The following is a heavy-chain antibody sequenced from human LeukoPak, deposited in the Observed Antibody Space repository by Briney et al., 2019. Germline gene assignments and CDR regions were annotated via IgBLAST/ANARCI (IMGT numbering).Heavy chain of an antibody. CDR3: ARDDGYCSSTSCYLGSGNWFDP. V-gene: IGHV1-18*04. J-gene: IGHJ5*02. CDR2: IIAYNGNT. CDR1: GYTFTSYG. Sequence: ASVKVSCKASGYTFTSYGISWVRQAPGQGLEWMGWIIAYNGNTNYAQKLQGRVTITTDTSTSTAYMELSSLTSDDTAVYYCARDDGYCSSTSCYLGSGNWFDPWGQGTLVTVSS. D-gene: IGHD2-2*01.